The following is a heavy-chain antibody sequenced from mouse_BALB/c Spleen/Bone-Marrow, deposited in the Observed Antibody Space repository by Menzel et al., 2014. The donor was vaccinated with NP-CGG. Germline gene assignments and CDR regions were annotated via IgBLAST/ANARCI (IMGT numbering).Heavy chain of an antibody. CDR2: IDPANGNT. CDR3: ARWEYYAMDY. CDR1: GFNIKDPY. D-gene: IGHD4-1*01. Sequence: EVQLQQSGAELVKPGASVELSCTASGFNIKDPYMHWVKQRPEQGLEWIGRIDPANGNTKYDPKFQGKATITADTSSNTAYLQLSSLTSEDTAVYYCARWEYYAMDYWGQGTSVTVSS. J-gene: IGHJ4*01. V-gene: IGHV14-3*02.